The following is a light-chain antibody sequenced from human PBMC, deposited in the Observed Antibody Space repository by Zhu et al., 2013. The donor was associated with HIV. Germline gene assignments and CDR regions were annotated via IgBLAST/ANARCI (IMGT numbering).Light chain of an antibody. J-gene: IGLJ2*01. CDR1: NIVMKS. Sequence: SYVMTQAPSVSVAPGKTARIPCGGDNIVMKSVYWYQQKPGQAPVLVMFDDTRRPSGIPERFSGSNSGNTAALTISRAEAGDEADYYCQVWDRSSDHVVFGGGTKLTVL. CDR2: DDT. V-gene: IGLV3-21*04. CDR3: QVWDRSSDHVV.